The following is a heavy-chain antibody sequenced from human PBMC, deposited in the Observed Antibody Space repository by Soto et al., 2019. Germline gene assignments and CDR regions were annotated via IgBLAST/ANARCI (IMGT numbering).Heavy chain of an antibody. D-gene: IGHD3-22*01. Sequence: PGGSLRLSCAASGFTFSTYAMSWVRQAPGKGLEWVSGISGSGGRTYYADSVKGRFTISRDSSRNTLNLQMNSLRAEDTAVYYCAKYYYDSSGFDSWGQGTLVTVSS. V-gene: IGHV3-23*01. CDR2: ISGSGGRT. CDR3: AKYYYDSSGFDS. CDR1: GFTFSTYA. J-gene: IGHJ4*02.